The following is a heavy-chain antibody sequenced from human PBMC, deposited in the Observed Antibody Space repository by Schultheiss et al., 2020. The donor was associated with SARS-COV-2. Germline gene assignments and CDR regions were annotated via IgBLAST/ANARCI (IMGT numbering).Heavy chain of an antibody. D-gene: IGHD2-15*01. CDR2: IYTSGST. CDR1: GGSISSSSYY. Sequence: SETLSLTCTVSGGSISSSSYYWGWIRQPPGKGPEWIGRIYTSGSTNYNPSLKSRVTISVDTSKNQFSLKLSSVTAADTAVYYCAREAFDCSGGSCTDAFDIWGQGTMVTVSS. V-gene: IGHV4-39*07. CDR3: AREAFDCSGGSCTDAFDI. J-gene: IGHJ3*02.